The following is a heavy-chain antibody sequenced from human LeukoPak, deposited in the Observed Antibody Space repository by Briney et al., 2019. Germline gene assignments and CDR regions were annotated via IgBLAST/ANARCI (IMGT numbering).Heavy chain of an antibody. D-gene: IGHD6-13*01. Sequence: SQTLSLTCTVSGDSITSGRYYWSWIRQPAGKGLEWIGHIYTSGSTNYNPSLMSRVTISVDTSKKQFSLKLSSVTAADTALYYCAREFKGYSSSWSLRYYYYMDVWGKGTTVTISS. CDR1: GDSITSGRYY. J-gene: IGHJ6*03. CDR2: IYTSGST. CDR3: AREFKGYSSSWSLRYYYYMDV. V-gene: IGHV4-61*09.